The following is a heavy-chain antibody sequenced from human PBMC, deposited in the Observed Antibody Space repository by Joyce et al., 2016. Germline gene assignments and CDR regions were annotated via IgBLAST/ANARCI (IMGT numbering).Heavy chain of an antibody. J-gene: IGHJ4*02. Sequence: EVQLVQSGAEVKKPGESLKISCKGSGYIFGTYWIAWVRQMPGKGLEWMGIIYPGDSDARYRPAFQGQVTISVDKSTSTAYLQGSSLKASDTAMYYCARKYYDNSGYYPWYFDYWGQGTLVTVSS. V-gene: IGHV5-51*01. D-gene: IGHD3-22*01. CDR2: IYPGDSDA. CDR3: ARKYYDNSGYYPWYFDY. CDR1: GYIFGTYW.